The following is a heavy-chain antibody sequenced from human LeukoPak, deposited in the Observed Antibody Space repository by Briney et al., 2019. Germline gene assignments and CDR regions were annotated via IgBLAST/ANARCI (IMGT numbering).Heavy chain of an antibody. Sequence: SETLSLTCTVSGGSISSYYWSWIRQPPGKGLEWIGYIYYSGSTNYNPSLKSRVTISVDTSKNQFSLKLSSVTAADTAVYYCAGYCSSTSCLRGFDPWGQGTLVTVSS. CDR1: GGSISSYY. CDR3: AGYCSSTSCLRGFDP. J-gene: IGHJ5*02. CDR2: IYYSGST. D-gene: IGHD2-2*01. V-gene: IGHV4-59*01.